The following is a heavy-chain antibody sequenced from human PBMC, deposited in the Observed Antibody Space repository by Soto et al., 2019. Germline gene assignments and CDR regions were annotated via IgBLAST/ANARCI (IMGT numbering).Heavy chain of an antibody. J-gene: IGHJ4*02. CDR3: ARGVHLDSGGYYYFY. Sequence: SVKVSCKXSGGTFSRYAISWVRQAPGQGLEWMGGIIPLFGTANYAQRFQGRVRITADESTTTAYMELRGLRSEDTAVYYCARGVHLDSGGYYYFYWGQGTLVTVSS. CDR2: IIPLFGTA. D-gene: IGHD3-22*01. CDR1: GGTFSRYA. V-gene: IGHV1-69*13.